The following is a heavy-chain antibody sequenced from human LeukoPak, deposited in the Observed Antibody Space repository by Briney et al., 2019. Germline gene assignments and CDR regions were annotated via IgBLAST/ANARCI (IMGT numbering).Heavy chain of an antibody. D-gene: IGHD3-10*01. Sequence: PSETLSLTCTVSGASIIGPKWWNWVRLSPGKGMEWIGEIFHSGSTHYNPSLKSRVTISVDTSKNQFSLKLSSVTAADTAVYYCASNQLLWFGELYAYWGQGTLVTVSS. CDR1: GASIIGPKW. V-gene: IGHV4-4*02. J-gene: IGHJ4*02. CDR2: IFHSGST. CDR3: ASNQLLWFGELYAY.